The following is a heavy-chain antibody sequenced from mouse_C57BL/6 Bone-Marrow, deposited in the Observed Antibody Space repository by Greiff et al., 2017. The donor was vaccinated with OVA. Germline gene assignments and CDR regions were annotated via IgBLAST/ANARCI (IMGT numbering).Heavy chain of an antibody. CDR2: IYPGDGDT. Sequence: VQLQQSGPELVKPGASVKISCKASGYAFSSSWMNWVKQRPGKGLEWIGRIYPGDGDTNYNGKFKGKATLTADKSSSTAYMQLSSLTSADSAVYFCARAYYDLFDYWGQGTSLTVSS. V-gene: IGHV1-82*01. D-gene: IGHD2-4*01. J-gene: IGHJ2*02. CDR3: ARAYYDLFDY. CDR1: GYAFSSSW.